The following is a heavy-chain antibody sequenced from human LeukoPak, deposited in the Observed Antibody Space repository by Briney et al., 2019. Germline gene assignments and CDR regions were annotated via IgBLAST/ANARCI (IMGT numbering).Heavy chain of an antibody. Sequence: GGSLRLSCAASGFTFSSFAMSWVRQAPGKGLEWVSAISGSGGSTYYADSVKGRFTISRDNSKNTLYLQMNSLRAEDTAVYYCAKSLTNYCSGGTCYSFPYYYGMDVWGQGTTVTVSS. CDR2: ISGSGGST. CDR3: AKSLTNYCSGGTCYSFPYYYGMDV. CDR1: GFTFSSFA. V-gene: IGHV3-23*01. D-gene: IGHD2-15*01. J-gene: IGHJ6*02.